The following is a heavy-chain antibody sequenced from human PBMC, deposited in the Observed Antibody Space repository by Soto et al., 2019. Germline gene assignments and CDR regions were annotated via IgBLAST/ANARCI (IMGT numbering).Heavy chain of an antibody. CDR3: ARAYYGSGSYRNYYYGMDV. D-gene: IGHD3-10*01. CDR1: GGTFSSYA. Sequence: AASVKVSCKASGGTFSSYAISWVRQAPGQGLEWMGGIIPIFGTANYAQKFQGRVTITADESTSTAYMELSSLRSEDTAVYYCARAYYGSGSYRNYYYGMDVWGQGTTVTV. V-gene: IGHV1-69*13. CDR2: IIPIFGTA. J-gene: IGHJ6*02.